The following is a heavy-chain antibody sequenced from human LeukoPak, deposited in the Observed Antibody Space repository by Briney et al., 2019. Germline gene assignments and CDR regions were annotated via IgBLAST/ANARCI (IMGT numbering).Heavy chain of an antibody. CDR1: GLTFSSYW. D-gene: IGHD2-15*01. V-gene: IGHV3-74*01. CDR2: INREGSNT. Sequence: GGSLRLSCAVSGLTFSSYWMHWVRQAPGKGLVWVSRINREGSNTSYADSVKGRFTISRDNAKNTLYLQMNSLRAEDTAVYYCASRDQSCSGDTCYPIDYWGQGTLVTVSS. J-gene: IGHJ4*02. CDR3: ASRDQSCSGDTCYPIDY.